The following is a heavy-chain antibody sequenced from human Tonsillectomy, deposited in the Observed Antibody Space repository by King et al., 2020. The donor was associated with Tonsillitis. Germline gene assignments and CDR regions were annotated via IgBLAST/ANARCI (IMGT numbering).Heavy chain of an antibody. CDR3: ARGSMGQQLGDHLDWYFDL. Sequence: VQLVESGGGLIQPGGSRRLSCAASGFIVSRNYMTWVRQAPGKGLEWVSVIYRGGSTYYADTVKGRFTISRDNSKNTLYLQMSSLRAEDTAVYYCARGSMGQQLGDHLDWYFDLWGRGTLVTVSS. V-gene: IGHV3-53*01. CDR1: GFIVSRNY. D-gene: IGHD6-13*01. J-gene: IGHJ2*01. CDR2: IYRGGST.